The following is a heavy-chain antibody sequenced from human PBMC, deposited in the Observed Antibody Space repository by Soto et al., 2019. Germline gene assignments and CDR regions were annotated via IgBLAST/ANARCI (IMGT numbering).Heavy chain of an antibody. J-gene: IGHJ4*02. Sequence: EVQLVESGGGLVRPGGSRRLSCVASGFTFDDYGMHWVRQVPGKGLEWVAGISWNRGTIGYADSVRGRFTISRDNAKNSLFLQMTSLRTEDTAIYYCGKSKDIVAVPAAPGFDHWGQGIMVTVSS. CDR2: ISWNRGTI. D-gene: IGHD2-2*01. CDR1: GFTFDDYG. V-gene: IGHV3-9*01. CDR3: GKSKDIVAVPAAPGFDH.